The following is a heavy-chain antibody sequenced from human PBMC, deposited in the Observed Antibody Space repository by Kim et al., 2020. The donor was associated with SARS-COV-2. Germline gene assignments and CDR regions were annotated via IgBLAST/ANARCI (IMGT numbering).Heavy chain of an antibody. J-gene: IGHJ4*02. Sequence: SETLSLTCTVSGGSISSYYWSWIRQPPGKGLEWIGYIYYSGSTNYNPSLKSRVTISVDTSKNQFSLKLSSVTAADTAVYYCAREGTSGAFDYWGQGTLVTVSS. D-gene: IGHD2-2*01. CDR2: IYYSGST. V-gene: IGHV4-59*01. CDR1: GGSISSYY. CDR3: AREGTSGAFDY.